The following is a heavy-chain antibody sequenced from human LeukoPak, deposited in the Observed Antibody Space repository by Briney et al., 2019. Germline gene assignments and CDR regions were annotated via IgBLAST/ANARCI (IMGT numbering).Heavy chain of an antibody. CDR3: VRSYDWVFDY. CDR2: TFYRSKWYN. D-gene: IGHD1-1*01. CDR1: GDTVSRHDLT. J-gene: IGHJ4*02. V-gene: IGHV6-1*01. Sequence: QTLSLTCAISGDTVSRHDLTWDWVRQSPSRCLEWLGRTFYRSKWYNDYVVSVKSRITVSPDTSKNQFSLHLNSVTTEDTAVYYCVRSYDWVFDYWGQGTRVTVSS.